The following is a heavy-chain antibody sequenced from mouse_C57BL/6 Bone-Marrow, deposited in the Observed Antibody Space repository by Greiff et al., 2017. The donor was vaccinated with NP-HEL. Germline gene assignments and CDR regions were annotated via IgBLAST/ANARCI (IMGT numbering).Heavy chain of an antibody. V-gene: IGHV5-6*01. CDR3: ARHKTGTLGYAMDY. CDR2: ISSGGSYT. D-gene: IGHD4-1*01. J-gene: IGHJ4*01. CDR1: GFTFSSYG. Sequence: EVKLVESGGDLVKPGGSLKLSCAASGFTFSSYGMSWVRQTPDKRLEWVATISSGGSYTYYPDSVKGRFTISRDNAKNTLYLQMSSLKSEDTAMYYCARHKTGTLGYAMDYWGQGTSVTVSS.